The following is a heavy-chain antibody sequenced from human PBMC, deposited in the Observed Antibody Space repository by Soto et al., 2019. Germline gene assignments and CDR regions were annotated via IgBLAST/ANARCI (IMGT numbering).Heavy chain of an antibody. CDR3: AKGEGSSGYYSLFDY. Sequence: DVQLVESGGGLVQPGRSLRLSCAASGFTFDDYAMHWVRQAPGKGLEWVSGISWNSGSIGYADSVKGRFTISRDNAKNSLYLQMNSLRAEDTALYYCAKGEGSSGYYSLFDYWGQGTLVTVSS. CDR2: ISWNSGSI. J-gene: IGHJ4*02. V-gene: IGHV3-9*01. D-gene: IGHD3-22*01. CDR1: GFTFDDYA.